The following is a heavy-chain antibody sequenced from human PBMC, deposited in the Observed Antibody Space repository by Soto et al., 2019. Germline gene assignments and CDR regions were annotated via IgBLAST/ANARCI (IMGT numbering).Heavy chain of an antibody. D-gene: IGHD4-17*01. CDR3: GALNYGGDDC. J-gene: IGHJ4*02. CDR1: GLPFSSYG. V-gene: IGHV3-30*03. CDR2: IPHDGSYK. Sequence: QVQLVESGGGVVQPGRSLRLSCAASGLPFSSYGMHWVRQAPGKGLECVAIIPHDGSYKYHVDSVKGRLTISRDHSKNTLYLQMDSLRPEDTAVYYCGALNYGGDDCWGQGTLVTVSS.